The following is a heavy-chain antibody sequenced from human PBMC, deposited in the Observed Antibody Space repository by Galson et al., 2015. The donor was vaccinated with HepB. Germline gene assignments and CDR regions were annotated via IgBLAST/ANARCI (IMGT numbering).Heavy chain of an antibody. CDR3: ARSSAGTTFPIGYYYYMHV. D-gene: IGHD1-7*01. CDR2: IYPGDSDT. Sequence: QSGAEVKKPGESLKISCKGSGYSFTSYWIGWVRQMPGKGLEWMGIIYPGDSDTRYSPSFQGQVTISADKSISTAYLQWSSLKASDTAMYYCARSSAGTTFPIGYYYYMHVCVKGTTVTVSS. J-gene: IGHJ6*03. V-gene: IGHV5-51*03. CDR1: GYSFTSYW.